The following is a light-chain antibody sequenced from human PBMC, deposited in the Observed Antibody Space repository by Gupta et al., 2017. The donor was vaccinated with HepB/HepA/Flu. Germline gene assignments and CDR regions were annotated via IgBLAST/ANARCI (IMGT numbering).Light chain of an antibody. CDR3: QQRSNWPPLFT. CDR1: QSVSSY. V-gene: IGKV3-11*01. CDR2: DAS. Sequence: IVLTPTPATLSLSPGERATLPCRASQSVSSYLAWYQQKPGQAPRLLIYDASNRATGIPARFSGSGAGTDFTLTISSLEPEDFAVYYCQQRSNWPPLFTFGPGTKVDIK. J-gene: IGKJ3*01.